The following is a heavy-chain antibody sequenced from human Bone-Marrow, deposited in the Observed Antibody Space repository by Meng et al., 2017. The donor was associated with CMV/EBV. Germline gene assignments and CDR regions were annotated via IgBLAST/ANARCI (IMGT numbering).Heavy chain of an antibody. CDR3: ARYCSSTSCPKGAFDI. D-gene: IGHD2-2*01. CDR2: ISSSSSYI. J-gene: IGHJ3*02. CDR1: GFTFSRYS. Sequence: GESLKISCAASGFTFSRYSMNWVRQAPGKGLEWVSSISSSSSYIYYADSVKGRFTISRDNAKNSLYLQMNSLRAEDTAVYYCARYCSSTSCPKGAFDIWGQGTMVAVSS. V-gene: IGHV3-21*01.